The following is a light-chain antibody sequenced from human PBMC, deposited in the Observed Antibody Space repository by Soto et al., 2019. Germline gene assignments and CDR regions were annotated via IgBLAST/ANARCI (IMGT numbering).Light chain of an antibody. Sequence: EIVLTQSPATLALSPGERATLSCRASQSVSSDLAWYQQKPGQAPRLLIFDTSDRATGIPARFSGSGSGTDFTLTISSLEPEDFAIYYCQHRDNWLYTFGQGTRLETK. CDR1: QSVSSD. J-gene: IGKJ5*01. CDR3: QHRDNWLYT. CDR2: DTS. V-gene: IGKV3-11*01.